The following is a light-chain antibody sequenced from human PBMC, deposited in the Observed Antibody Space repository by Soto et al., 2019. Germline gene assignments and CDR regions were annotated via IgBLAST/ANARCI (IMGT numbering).Light chain of an antibody. CDR3: QQYGSSPPYT. V-gene: IGKV3-20*01. CDR1: HSVSSSY. CDR2: GAS. Sequence: EIVLTQSPGTLSLSPGERGTISCRASHSVSSSYLAWYQQKPGQAPRLLIYGASSRATGIPDRFSGSGSGTDFTLTISRLEPEEFAVYYCQQYGSSPPYTFGQGTKLEIK. J-gene: IGKJ2*01.